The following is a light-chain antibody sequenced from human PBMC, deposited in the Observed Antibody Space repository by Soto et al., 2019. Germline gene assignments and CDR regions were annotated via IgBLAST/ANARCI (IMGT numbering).Light chain of an antibody. CDR2: DVS. J-gene: IGKJ1*01. Sequence: DIQMTQSHYTLSASVGDRVPITCRASESISTWLAWYQQKPGKAPKLLIYDVSSLESGVPSRFSGSGSGTEFTLAISSLQPDDFATYYCQQYNSYPWTFGQGTKVDIK. CDR3: QQYNSYPWT. V-gene: IGKV1-5*01. CDR1: ESISTW.